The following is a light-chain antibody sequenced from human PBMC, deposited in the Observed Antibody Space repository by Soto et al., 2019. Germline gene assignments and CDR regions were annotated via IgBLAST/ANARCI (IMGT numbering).Light chain of an antibody. CDR1: RSIITY. J-gene: IGKJ5*01. Sequence: QMTQSPSSLSASVGDTVTITCRASRSIITYLNWYQQKPGKAPELLIYGAVTLQSGVPSRFSGSGSGTHFTLTISSLQPEDFATYYCQQSHITPRTFGQGTRLEIK. CDR2: GAV. V-gene: IGKV1-39*01. CDR3: QQSHITPRT.